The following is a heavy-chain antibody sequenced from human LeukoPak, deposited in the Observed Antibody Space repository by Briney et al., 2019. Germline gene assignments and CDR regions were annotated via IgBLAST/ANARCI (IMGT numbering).Heavy chain of an antibody. Sequence: PGGSLRLSCAASGFAFSSYWMSWVRQAPGKGLEWVASIKQDGSEKYYVDSVKGRFTISRDNAKNSLYLQMNSLRAEDTAVYYCARKGEEWELIISDWGQGTLVTVSS. CDR3: ARKGEEWELIISD. J-gene: IGHJ4*02. CDR1: GFAFSSYW. V-gene: IGHV3-7*01. CDR2: IKQDGSEK. D-gene: IGHD1-26*01.